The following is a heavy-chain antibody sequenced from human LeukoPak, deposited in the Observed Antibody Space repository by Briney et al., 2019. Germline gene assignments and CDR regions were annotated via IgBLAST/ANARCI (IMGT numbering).Heavy chain of an antibody. CDR3: ARYYSGWYYFDY. D-gene: IGHD6-19*01. CDR1: GYTFTSYG. V-gene: IGHV1-18*01. Sequence: ASVKVSCKASGYTFTSYGISWVRQAPGQGLEWMGWISAYNGNTNYAQKLQGRVTITADESTSTAYMELSSLRSEDTAVYYCARYYSGWYYFDYWGQGTLVTVSS. CDR2: ISAYNGNT. J-gene: IGHJ4*02.